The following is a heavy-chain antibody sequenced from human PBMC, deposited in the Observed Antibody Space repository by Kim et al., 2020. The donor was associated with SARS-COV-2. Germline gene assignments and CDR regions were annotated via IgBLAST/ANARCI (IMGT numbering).Heavy chain of an antibody. CDR2: IYYSGST. V-gene: IGHV4-59*13. J-gene: IGHJ3*02. D-gene: IGHD1-26*01. CDR3: AREGLLVGATTEEDAFDI. Sequence: SETLSLTCTVSGGSISSYYWSWIRQPPGKGLEWIGYIYYSGSTNYNPSLKSRVTISVDTSKNQFSLKLSSVTAADTAVYYCAREGLLVGATTEEDAFDIWGQGTMVTVSS. CDR1: GGSISSYY.